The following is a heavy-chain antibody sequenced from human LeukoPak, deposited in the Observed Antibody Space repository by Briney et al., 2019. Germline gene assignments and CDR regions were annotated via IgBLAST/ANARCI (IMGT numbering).Heavy chain of an antibody. CDR2: ISDSGST. Sequence: PSETLSLTCIVSGGSISRSSYYWGWLRQPPGKGLEWSGSISDSGSTYYSPSLKSRVTIAVDTSRNQFSLKRRVVTAADTAVYYCARQDIWFGELVVWGQGTTVTVSS. V-gene: IGHV4-39*01. CDR3: ARQDIWFGELVV. CDR1: GGSISRSSYY. J-gene: IGHJ6*02. D-gene: IGHD3-10*01.